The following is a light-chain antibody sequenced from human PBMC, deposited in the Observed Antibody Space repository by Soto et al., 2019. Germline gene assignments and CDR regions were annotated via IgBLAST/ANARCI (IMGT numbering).Light chain of an antibody. CDR3: QQRSNWL. CDR1: QSVSVY. J-gene: IGKJ3*01. Sequence: EVVLKQSPATLSLSAGERATLSCRASQSVSVYLAWYQQKPGQAPRLLIYDASNRATGIPARFSGSGSGTDFTLTISGPEPENLAVNYCQQRSNWLFGPGTKVDI. CDR2: DAS. V-gene: IGKV3-11*01.